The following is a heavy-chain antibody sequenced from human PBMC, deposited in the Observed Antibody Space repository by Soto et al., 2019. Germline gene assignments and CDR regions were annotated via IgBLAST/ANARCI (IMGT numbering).Heavy chain of an antibody. D-gene: IGHD3-10*01. CDR2: IYHSGST. V-gene: IGHV4-38-2*02. Sequence: SETLSLTCAVSGYSISSGYYWGWIRQPPGKGLEWIGSIYHSGSTYYNPSLKSRATISVDTSKNQFSLKLSSVTAADTAVYYCARDLRIGDYYGSGGGYYYGMDVWGQGTTVTVSS. CDR1: GYSISSGYY. CDR3: ARDLRIGDYYGSGGGYYYGMDV. J-gene: IGHJ6*02.